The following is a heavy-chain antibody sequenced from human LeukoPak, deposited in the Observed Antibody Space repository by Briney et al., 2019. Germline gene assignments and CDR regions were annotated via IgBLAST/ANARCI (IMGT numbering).Heavy chain of an antibody. J-gene: IGHJ5*02. Sequence: GGSLRLSCAASGFTFSSYAMSWVRQAPGKGLEWVSAISGSGGSTYYADSVKGRFTISRDNSKNTLYLQMNSLRAEDTAVYYCAKDSIWFGELFEGYNWFDPWGQGTLVTVSS. CDR1: GFTFSSYA. D-gene: IGHD3-10*01. CDR2: ISGSGGST. V-gene: IGHV3-23*01. CDR3: AKDSIWFGELFEGYNWFDP.